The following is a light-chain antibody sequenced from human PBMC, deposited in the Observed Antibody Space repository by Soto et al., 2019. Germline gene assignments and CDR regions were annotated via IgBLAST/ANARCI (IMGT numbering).Light chain of an antibody. CDR3: ATWDGSLPAEV. V-gene: IGLV1-51*01. J-gene: IGLJ2*01. CDR1: SSNIGNNY. CDR2: DNN. Sequence: QAVVTQPPSVSAAPGQKVTISCSGSSSNIGNNYVSWYQQLPGTAPKLLIYDNNKRPSGIPDRFSGSKSATSGTLDITGLQTGDEADYYCATWDGSLPAEVFGGGTQLTVL.